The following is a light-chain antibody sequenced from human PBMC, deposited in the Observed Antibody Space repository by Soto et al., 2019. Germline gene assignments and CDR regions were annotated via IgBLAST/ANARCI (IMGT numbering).Light chain of an antibody. J-gene: IGKJ5*01. CDR1: QSVNTNY. V-gene: IGKV3-20*01. CDR3: QQSGSSPIT. CDR2: GAS. Sequence: EIVLTQSPGTLSLSPGERATLSCRASQSVNTNYLAWYQQKSGQAPRLLIYGASSRATGIPDRFSGSGSGTDFTLTISRLEAEDFAVYFCQQSGSSPITFGQGTRLEIK.